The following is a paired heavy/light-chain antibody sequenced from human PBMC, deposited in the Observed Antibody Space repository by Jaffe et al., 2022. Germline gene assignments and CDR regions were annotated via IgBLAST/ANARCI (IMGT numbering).Heavy chain of an antibody. V-gene: IGHV4-38-2*01. J-gene: IGHJ4*02. CDR3: ARHGDLGQQLSYFFDS. CDR1: GYSISSGYY. D-gene: IGHD3-10*01. CDR2: IHQSGIT. Sequence: QVQLQESGPGLVKPSETLSLTCAVSGYSISSGYYWGWIRQSPGKGLEWIGSIHQSGITYHSPSLQSRVTISLDRSKNQFSLRLWSLAVADTAVYFCARHGDLGQQLSYFFDSWGQGILVTVSS.
Light chain of an antibody. V-gene: IGKV3-11*01. CDR3: QQRSNWLT. CDR2: DAS. Sequence: EIVLTQSPATLSLSPGDRATLSCRTSQSVSRDLAWYQQKPGQAPRLLIYDASNRATGIPARFSGSGSGTEFALTISSLEPEDFAVYYCQQRSNWLTFGGGTKVETK. CDR1: QSVSRD. J-gene: IGKJ4*01.